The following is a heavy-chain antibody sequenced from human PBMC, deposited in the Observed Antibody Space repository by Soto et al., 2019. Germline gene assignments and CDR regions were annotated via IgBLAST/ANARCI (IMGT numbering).Heavy chain of an antibody. CDR3: AKDLLTPPYYYDSSGYYSGY. CDR1: GFTFSSYG. D-gene: IGHD3-22*01. CDR2: ISYDGSNK. Sequence: PGGSLRLSCAASGFTFSSYGMHWVRQAPGKGLEWVAVISYDGSNKYYADSVKGRFTISRDNSKNTLYLQMNSLRAEDTAVYYCAKDLLTPPYYYDSSGYYSGYWGQGTLVTVSS. V-gene: IGHV3-30*18. J-gene: IGHJ4*02.